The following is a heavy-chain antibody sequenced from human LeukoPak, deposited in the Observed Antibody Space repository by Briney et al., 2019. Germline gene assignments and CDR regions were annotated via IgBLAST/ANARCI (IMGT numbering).Heavy chain of an antibody. V-gene: IGHV3-30*03. D-gene: IGHD3-9*01. CDR3: ARAYDILTVDY. J-gene: IGHJ4*02. CDR2: ISYDGSKK. CDR1: GSTSSNYG. Sequence: PGGSLRLSCAASGSTSSNYGIHWVRQAPRKRLEWVAGISYDGSKKYYEYSVKGRFTISRDNSKNTLYLQMNSVRAEDTAVYYCARAYDILTVDYWGQGTLVTVSS.